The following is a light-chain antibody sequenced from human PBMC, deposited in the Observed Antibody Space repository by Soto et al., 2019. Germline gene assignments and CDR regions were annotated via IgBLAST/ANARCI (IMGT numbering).Light chain of an antibody. CDR1: NRDIGAYDY. J-gene: IGLJ1*01. CDR2: NVN. V-gene: IGLV2-14*03. Sequence: SVLAQPASVSGPPGQSITISCSGTNRDIGAYDYVSWYQQHPGKPPKLMIYNVNNRPSGVSYRFSGSKSANTASLTISGLQTEDEADYYCLSHTTRRIYVFGPGTKVTVL. CDR3: LSHTTRRIYV.